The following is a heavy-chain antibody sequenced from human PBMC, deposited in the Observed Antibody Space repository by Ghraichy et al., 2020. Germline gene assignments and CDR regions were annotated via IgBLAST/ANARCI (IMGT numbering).Heavy chain of an antibody. CDR3: ARDPNYYYGMDV. V-gene: IGHV4-4*07. CDR2: IYNSGST. J-gene: IGHJ6*02. Sequence: SETLTLTCTVSGDSISRYYWTWIRQPAGKGLEWIGRIYNSGSTTSNPSLKSRVTMSVDTSKNQFSLKLSSVTAADTAVYYCARDPNYYYGMDVWGQGTTVTFSS. CDR1: GDSISRYY. D-gene: IGHD2-8*01.